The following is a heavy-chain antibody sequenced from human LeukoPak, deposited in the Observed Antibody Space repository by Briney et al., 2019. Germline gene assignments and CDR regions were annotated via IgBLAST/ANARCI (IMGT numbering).Heavy chain of an antibody. J-gene: IGHJ4*02. CDR2: TVGGGSPNT. Sequence: GGSLRLSCAASGFYSANYAMSWVRQAPGKGLEWVSATVGGGSPNTYHADSVKGRFTISRDNSKNTLYLQMNSLKAEDTAVYYCAKGPRTVRFGDRHKGIFDYWGQGTLVTVSS. CDR1: GFYSANYA. D-gene: IGHD3-10*01. V-gene: IGHV3-23*01. CDR3: AKGPRTVRFGDRHKGIFDY.